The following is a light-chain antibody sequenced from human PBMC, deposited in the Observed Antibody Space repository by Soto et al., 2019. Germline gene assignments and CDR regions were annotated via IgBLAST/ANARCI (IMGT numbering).Light chain of an antibody. CDR1: QSVSSN. J-gene: IGKJ1*01. CDR2: GAS. V-gene: IGKV3-15*01. Sequence: EIVMTQSPGPLSASPGESATLSCRASQSVSSNFAWFQQKPGQAPRLLIYGASTRATGIPSRFSGSGSGREFTVTISSLQSEDSAIYYCQQYDKWPGTFGQGTKLEIK. CDR3: QQYDKWPGT.